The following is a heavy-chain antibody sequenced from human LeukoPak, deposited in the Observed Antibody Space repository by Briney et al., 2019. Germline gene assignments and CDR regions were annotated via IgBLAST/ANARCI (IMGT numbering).Heavy chain of an antibody. CDR3: ATGISDYGNFDY. CDR2: FDPEDGER. V-gene: IGHV1-24*01. J-gene: IGHJ4*02. CDR1: GYTLTELS. Sequence: ASVKVSCKVSGYTLTELSMHWVRQAPGKGLEWMGGFDPEDGERIYAQKFQGRVTMTEDTSTDTAYMELSSLRSEDTAVYYCATGISDYGNFDYWGQGTLVTVSS. D-gene: IGHD4/OR15-4a*01.